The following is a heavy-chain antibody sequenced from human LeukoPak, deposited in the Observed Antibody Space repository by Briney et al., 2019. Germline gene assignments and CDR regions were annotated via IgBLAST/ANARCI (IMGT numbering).Heavy chain of an antibody. J-gene: IGHJ4*02. CDR3: ARLSGDYFDSSGYVRADY. D-gene: IGHD3-22*01. Sequence: SETPSLTCTVSGGSISSYYWSWIRQPPGKGLEWIGYIYYSGSTNYNPSLKSRVTISVDTSKNQFSLKLSSVTAADTAVYYCARLSGDYFDSSGYVRADYWGQGTLVTVSS. V-gene: IGHV4-59*01. CDR1: GGSISSYY. CDR2: IYYSGST.